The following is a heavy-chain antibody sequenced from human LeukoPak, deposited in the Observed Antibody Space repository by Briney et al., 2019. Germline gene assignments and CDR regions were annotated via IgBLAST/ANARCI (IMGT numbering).Heavy chain of an antibody. CDR1: GGSISSYY. V-gene: IGHV4-59*01. Sequence: PSETLSLTCTVSGGSISSYYWGWIRQPPGKGLEWIGSIYYSGSTNYNPSLKSRVTISVDTSMNQFSLKLNSVTAADTAVYYCARSGGAQLWSGVDVWGKGTTVTVSS. J-gene: IGHJ6*04. CDR2: IYYSGST. D-gene: IGHD5-18*01. CDR3: ARSGGAQLWSGVDV.